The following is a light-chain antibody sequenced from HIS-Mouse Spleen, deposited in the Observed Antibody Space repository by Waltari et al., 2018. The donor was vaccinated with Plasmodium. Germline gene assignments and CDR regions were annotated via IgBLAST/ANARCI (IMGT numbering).Light chain of an antibody. J-gene: IGLJ2*01. CDR1: SSDVGGYNY. CDR3: QAWDSSTVV. V-gene: IGLV2-11*01. CDR2: DVS. Sequence: QSALTQPRSASGSPGQSVTIPCTGTSSDVGGYNYVSWYQQHPGKAPKLMIYDVSKRPSGVPDRFSGSKSGNTASLTISGLQAEDEADYYCQAWDSSTVVFGGGTKLTVL.